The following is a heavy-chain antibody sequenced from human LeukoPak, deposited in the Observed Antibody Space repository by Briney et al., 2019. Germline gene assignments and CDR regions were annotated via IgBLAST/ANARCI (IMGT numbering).Heavy chain of an antibody. CDR1: GGSIGNNY. J-gene: IGHJ4*02. CDR3: AKHYMGSSYNRALDY. V-gene: IGHV4-59*04. CDR2: VYYSGYT. D-gene: IGHD3-10*01. Sequence: SETLSLTCTVSGGSIGNNYWTWIRQSPGKGLEWIGYVYYSGYTYYNPSLESRVTISVDTSKNQFSLKLSSVTAADTAIYYCAKHYMGSSYNRALDYWGQGTLVTVSS.